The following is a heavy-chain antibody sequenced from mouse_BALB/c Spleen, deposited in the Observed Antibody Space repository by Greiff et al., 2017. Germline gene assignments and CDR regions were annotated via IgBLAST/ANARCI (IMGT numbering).Heavy chain of an antibody. CDR1: GYTFTSYW. Sequence: QVQLQQSGAELARPGASVKLSCKASGYTFTSYWMQWVKQRPGQGLEWIGAIYPGDGDTRYTQKFKGKATLTADKSSSTAYMQLSSLASEDSAVYYCARSLLRLDWYFDVWGAGTTVTVSS. D-gene: IGHD1-2*01. CDR2: IYPGDGDT. V-gene: IGHV1-87*01. CDR3: ARSLLRLDWYFDV. J-gene: IGHJ1*01.